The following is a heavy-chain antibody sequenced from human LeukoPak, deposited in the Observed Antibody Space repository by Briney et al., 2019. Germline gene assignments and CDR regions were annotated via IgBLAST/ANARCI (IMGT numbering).Heavy chain of an antibody. CDR1: GYTFTSYD. Sequence: ASVKVSCKASGYTFTSYDINWVRQATGQGLEWIGWMNPNSGNTGYAQKFQGRVTMTRNTSISTAYMELSSLRSEDTAVYYCARFYCTNGVCYNFDYWGQGTLVTVSS. V-gene: IGHV1-8*01. CDR2: MNPNSGNT. J-gene: IGHJ4*02. D-gene: IGHD2-8*01. CDR3: ARFYCTNGVCYNFDY.